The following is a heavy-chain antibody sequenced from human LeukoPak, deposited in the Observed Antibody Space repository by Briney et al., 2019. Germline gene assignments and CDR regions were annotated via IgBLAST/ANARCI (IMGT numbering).Heavy chain of an antibody. CDR2: IYYSGNT. CDR1: GVSISSSNSY. V-gene: IGHV4-39*01. CDR3: ARQTGSGLFILP. D-gene: IGHD3/OR15-3a*01. J-gene: IGHJ4*02. Sequence: SSETLSLTCTVSGVSISSSNSYWGWIRQPPGKGLEWIGSIYYSGNTYYNASPKSQVSISIDTSKNQFSLRLTSVTAADTAVYYCARQTGSGLFILPGGQGTLVTVSS.